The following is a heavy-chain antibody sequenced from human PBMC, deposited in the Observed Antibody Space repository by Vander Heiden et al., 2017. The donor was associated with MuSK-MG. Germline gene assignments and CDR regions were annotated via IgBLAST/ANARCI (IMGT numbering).Heavy chain of an antibody. CDR3: VRGLLGGGDF. J-gene: IGHJ4*02. CDR2: INTDGSTI. D-gene: IGHD2-15*01. V-gene: IGHV3-74*01. Sequence: EVQLVDSGGGLVQPGGSLRPSCVASGFPFSTFWMHWVRQVPGKGLVWVSRINTDGSTITYADSVKGRFTISRDNAKNTMYLQMNSLRAEDTAVYHCVRGLLGGGDFWGQGTLVTVSS. CDR1: GFPFSTFW.